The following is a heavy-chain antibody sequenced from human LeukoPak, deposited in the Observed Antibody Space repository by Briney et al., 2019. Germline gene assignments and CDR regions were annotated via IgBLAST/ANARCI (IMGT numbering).Heavy chain of an antibody. Sequence: NPSETLSLTCTVSGGSISSYYWSWIRQPPGKGLEWIGYIYYSGSTNYNPSLKSRVTISVDTSKNQFSLKLSSVTAADTAVYYCARRGYSGLEVDYWGQGTLVTVSS. CDR2: IYYSGST. J-gene: IGHJ4*02. CDR3: ARRGYSGLEVDY. V-gene: IGHV4-59*08. CDR1: GGSISSYY. D-gene: IGHD5-12*01.